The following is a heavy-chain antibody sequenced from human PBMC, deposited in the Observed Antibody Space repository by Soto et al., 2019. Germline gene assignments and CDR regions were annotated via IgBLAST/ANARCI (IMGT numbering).Heavy chain of an antibody. CDR3: ARDGDYYDSSGYYSFDY. V-gene: IGHV1-3*01. CDR1: GYTFTSYA. Sequence: GASVKVSCKASGYTFTSYAMHWVRQAPGQRLEWMGWINAGNGNTKYSQKFQGRVTITRDTSASTAYMELSSLRSEDTAVYYCARDGDYYDSSGYYSFDYWGQGTLVTVSS. CDR2: INAGNGNT. J-gene: IGHJ4*02. D-gene: IGHD3-22*01.